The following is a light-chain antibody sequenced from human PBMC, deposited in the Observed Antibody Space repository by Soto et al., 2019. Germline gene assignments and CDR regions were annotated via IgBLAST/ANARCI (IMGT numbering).Light chain of an antibody. CDR2: QAY. V-gene: IGKV1-5*03. CDR1: QGISNR. CDR3: QQYNSHWT. J-gene: IGKJ1*01. Sequence: DVQMTQSPSTLSASVGDRVTITCRASQGISNRLAWYQQKPGKAPKLLIYQAYSLKSGVPSRFGGSGSGTEFTLSITSLQPDDFATYYCQQYNSHWTFGQGTKVEIK.